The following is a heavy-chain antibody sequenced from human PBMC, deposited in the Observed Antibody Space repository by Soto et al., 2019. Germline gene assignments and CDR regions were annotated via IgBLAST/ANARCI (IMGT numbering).Heavy chain of an antibody. J-gene: IGHJ5*02. V-gene: IGHV4-39*01. CDR3: TRGPLPIWWFDP. CDR1: GGSMSSSSYY. Sequence: ETLSLTCTVSGGSMSSSSYYWGWIRQPPGKGLEWIGSIYYSGSTYYNPSLNSRVTISVDTSKNQFSLKLSPVTAADTAVSYCTRGPLPIWWFDPWGRGTLVTVSS. D-gene: IGHD3-10*01. CDR2: IYYSGST.